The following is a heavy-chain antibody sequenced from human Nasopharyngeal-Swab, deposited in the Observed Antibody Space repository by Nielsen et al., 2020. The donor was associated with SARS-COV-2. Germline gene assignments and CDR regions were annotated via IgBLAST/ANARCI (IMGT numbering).Heavy chain of an antibody. V-gene: IGHV3-7*05. D-gene: IGHD3-3*01. Sequence: GESLKISCAASGFTFSNYWMTWVRQAPGKGLEWVANIKQDGSKKNYVDSVEGRFTISRDDAVNSLYLQMNSLGAEDTAVYYCAKDYGANWSGFSGYFDYWGQGTLVTVSS. J-gene: IGHJ4*02. CDR1: GFTFSNYW. CDR2: IKQDGSKK. CDR3: AKDYGANWSGFSGYFDY.